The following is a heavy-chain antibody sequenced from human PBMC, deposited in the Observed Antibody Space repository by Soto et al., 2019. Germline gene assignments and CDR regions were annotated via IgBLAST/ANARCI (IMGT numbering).Heavy chain of an antibody. CDR1: GYSISSGYY. D-gene: IGHD3-10*02. J-gene: IGHJ5*02. CDR3: WFNT. Sequence: SETLSLTCAVSGYSISSGYYWGWIRQPPGKGLEWIGSIYHSGSTYYNPSLKSRVTISVDTSKNRSSLRGDDTALYYCVKNSGWFNTWGQGALVTVSS. CDR2: IYHSGST. V-gene: IGHV4-38-2*01.